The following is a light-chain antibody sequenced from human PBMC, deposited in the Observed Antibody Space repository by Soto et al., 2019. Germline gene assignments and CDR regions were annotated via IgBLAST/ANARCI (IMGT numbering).Light chain of an antibody. CDR2: GAS. V-gene: IGKV1-27*01. CDR1: QDIINH. CDR3: RSYHHALGT. Sequence: DIRMTQSPSSLSASVGDTVTITCRASQDIINHLAWYQQRPGKVPKLLIYGASTLYSGSPSRFRGSGSGPHFTLTISMLQPEDLATYYCRSYHHALGTCGQGTRLEIK. J-gene: IGKJ5*01.